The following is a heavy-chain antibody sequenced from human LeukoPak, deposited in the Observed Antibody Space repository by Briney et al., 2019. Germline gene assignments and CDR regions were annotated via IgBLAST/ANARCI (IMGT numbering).Heavy chain of an antibody. CDR1: GGSISSGGYY. CDR3: ARGRGCSSTSCSHNWFDP. CDR2: IYYSGST. D-gene: IGHD2-2*01. V-gene: IGHV4-31*03. J-gene: IGHJ5*02. Sequence: SETLSLTCTVSGGSISSGGYYWSWIRQHPGKGLEWIGYIYYSGSTYYNPSLKSRVTISVDTSKNQFSLKLSSVTAADTAVYYCARGRGCSSTSCSHNWFDPWGQGTLVTVSS.